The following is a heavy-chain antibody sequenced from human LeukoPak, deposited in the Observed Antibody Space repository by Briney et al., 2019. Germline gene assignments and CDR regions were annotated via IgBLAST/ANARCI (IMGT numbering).Heavy chain of an antibody. J-gene: IGHJ4*02. Sequence: PSETLSLTCAVSGGSISSNNWWSWVRRPPGKGLEWIGEIYHSGSTNYNPSLKSRVTISVDKSKNQFSLKLSSVTATTTAAYYCARGFTQYYDSSGIFDYWGQGTLVTVSS. CDR1: GGSISSNNW. CDR3: ARGFTQYYDSSGIFDY. D-gene: IGHD3-22*01. V-gene: IGHV4-4*02. CDR2: IYHSGST.